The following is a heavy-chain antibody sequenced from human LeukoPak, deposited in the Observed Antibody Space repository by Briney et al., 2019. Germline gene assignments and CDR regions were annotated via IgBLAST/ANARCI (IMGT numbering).Heavy chain of an antibody. Sequence: KTSETLSLTCTVSGGSISSYYWSWIRQPPGKGLEWIGYIYYSGSTNYNPSLKSRVTISVDTSKNQFSLKLSSVTAADTAVYYCARVVFGAQYFYGSKAVGHWFDPWGQGTLVTVSS. D-gene: IGHD3-10*01. CDR1: GGSISSYY. V-gene: IGHV4-59*01. CDR3: ARVVFGAQYFYGSKAVGHWFDP. J-gene: IGHJ5*02. CDR2: IYYSGST.